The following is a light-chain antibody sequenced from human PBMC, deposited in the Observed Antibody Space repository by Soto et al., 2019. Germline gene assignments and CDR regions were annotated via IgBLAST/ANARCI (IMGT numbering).Light chain of an antibody. CDR2: EVS. V-gene: IGLV2-8*01. Sequence: QSVLTQPPSASGSPGQSVTLSCTGTSSDVGGYNFVSWYQEHPGKAPKLIIYEVSKRPSGVPDRFSGSKSGNTASLTVSGLQAEDEADYYCSSYAGSNNRYVFGTGTKLTVL. CDR1: SSDVGGYNF. CDR3: SSYAGSNNRYV. J-gene: IGLJ1*01.